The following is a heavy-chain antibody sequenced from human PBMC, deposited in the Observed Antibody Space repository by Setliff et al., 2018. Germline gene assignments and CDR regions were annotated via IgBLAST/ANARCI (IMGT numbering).Heavy chain of an antibody. J-gene: IGHJ4*02. D-gene: IGHD2-15*01. CDR3: AKDQGTGYCSGGSCYLFEH. CDR1: GFTFPTYW. Sequence: HPGGSLRLSCAASGFTFPTYWMTWVRQAPGKGLEWVAYIWYDGSNKYYVDSVKGRFTISRDNSKNMLYLQMDSLRVEDTAVYYCAKDQGTGYCSGGSCYLFEHWGQGVQVTVSS. V-gene: IGHV3-33*03. CDR2: IWYDGSNK.